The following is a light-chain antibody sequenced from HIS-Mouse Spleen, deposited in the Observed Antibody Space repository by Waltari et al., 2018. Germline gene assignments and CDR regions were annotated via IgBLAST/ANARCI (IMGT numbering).Light chain of an antibody. J-gene: IGKJ4*01. CDR3: QQYDNLLLT. CDR2: DAS. CDR1: QDISNY. Sequence: DIKMTQSPCSLAASVGDRVTITCRASQDISNYLNWYKQKTGKATKLLIYDASNLETGVPSRFSGSGSGTDFTFTISSLQPEDIATYYCQQYDNLLLTFGGGTKVEIK. V-gene: IGKV1-33*01.